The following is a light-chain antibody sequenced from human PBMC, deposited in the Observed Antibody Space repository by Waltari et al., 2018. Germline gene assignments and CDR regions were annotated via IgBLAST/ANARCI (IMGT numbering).Light chain of an antibody. J-gene: IGKJ5*01. V-gene: IGKV3-11*01. CDR2: DAS. CDR3: QQRSSWPPAIT. Sequence: DIVLTQSPATLSLSPGDRATISCRASQSVRNYLAWYQQRPGQCPRLLIYDASNRATGIPARFSGSGSGTEFTLTISSLEPEDFAIYYCQQRSSWPPAITFGQGTRLEIK. CDR1: QSVRNY.